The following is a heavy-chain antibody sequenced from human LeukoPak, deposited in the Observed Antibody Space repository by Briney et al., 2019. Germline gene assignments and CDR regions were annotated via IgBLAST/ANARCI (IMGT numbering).Heavy chain of an antibody. CDR1: GGSISSYY. J-gene: IGHJ3*02. D-gene: IGHD2-2*01. CDR2: IYYSGST. V-gene: IGHV4-59*08. CDR3: ARRDYCSSTSCYESGAFDI. Sequence: PSETLSLTCTVSGGSISSYYWSWIRQPPGKGLEWIGYIYYSGSTNYNPSLKSRVTISVDTSKNQFSLKLSSVTAADTAVYYCARRDYCSSTSCYESGAFDIWGQGTMVTVSS.